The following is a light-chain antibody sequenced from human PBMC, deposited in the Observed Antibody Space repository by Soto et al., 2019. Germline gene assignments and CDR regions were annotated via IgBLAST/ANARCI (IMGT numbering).Light chain of an antibody. CDR1: QSVSSGY. CDR3: QQYGSSLMYT. Sequence: DIVLTQSPATLSLSPGERATLSCRASQSVSSGYLAWYQQKPGQAPRLLIYGASSRATGIPDRFSGSGSGTDFPLTIIRLEPEDFAVYYCQQYGSSLMYTFGQGTKLEIK. CDR2: GAS. V-gene: IGKV3-20*01. J-gene: IGKJ2*01.